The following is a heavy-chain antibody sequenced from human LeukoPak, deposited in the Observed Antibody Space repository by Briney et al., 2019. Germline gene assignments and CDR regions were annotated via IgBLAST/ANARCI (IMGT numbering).Heavy chain of an antibody. CDR1: GGSFSSYT. Sequence: SVKVSCKASGGSFSSYTISWVRQAPGQGLEWMGRIIPILGIANYAQKFQGRVTITADKSTSTAYMELSSLRSEDTAVYYCARAPGISQAADYWGQGTLVTVSS. CDR2: IIPILGIA. J-gene: IGHJ4*02. V-gene: IGHV1-69*02. CDR3: ARAPGISQAADY. D-gene: IGHD2-15*01.